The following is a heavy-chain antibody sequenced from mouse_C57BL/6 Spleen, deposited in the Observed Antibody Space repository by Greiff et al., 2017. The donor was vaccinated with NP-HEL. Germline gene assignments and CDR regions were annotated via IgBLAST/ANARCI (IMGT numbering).Heavy chain of an antibody. D-gene: IGHD1-1*01. J-gene: IGHJ1*03. Sequence: VQLQQSVAELVRPGASVKLSCTASGFNIKNTYMHWVKQRPEQGLEWIGRIDPANGNTKYAPKFQGKATITADTSSNTAYLQLSSLTSEDTAVYDCARAPYGSSPYWYFDVWGTGTTVTVSS. CDR1: GFNIKNTY. CDR3: ARAPYGSSPYWYFDV. CDR2: IDPANGNT. V-gene: IGHV14-3*01.